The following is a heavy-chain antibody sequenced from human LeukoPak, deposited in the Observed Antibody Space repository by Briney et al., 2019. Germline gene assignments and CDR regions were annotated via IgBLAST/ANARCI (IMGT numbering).Heavy chain of an antibody. CDR2: IYPGDSDT. D-gene: IGHD2-15*01. J-gene: IGHJ4*02. V-gene: IGHV5-51*01. Sequence: GESPKISCKGSRYIFRKYWIGWVRQMPGKGLEWMGIIYPGDSDTRYRPSFQGQVTISVDKAISTAYLQWSSLKASDSAMYYCAAARYSYHPGDFHYWGQGTLVTVSS. CDR3: AAARYSYHPGDFHY. CDR1: RYIFRKYW.